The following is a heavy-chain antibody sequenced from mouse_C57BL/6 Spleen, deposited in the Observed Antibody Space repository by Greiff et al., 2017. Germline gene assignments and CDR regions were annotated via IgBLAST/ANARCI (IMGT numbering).Heavy chain of an antibody. J-gene: IGHJ3*01. D-gene: IGHD2-2*01. CDR2: IHPNSGST. CDR3: ARPAVYYGYDGFAY. CDR1: GHTFTSYW. V-gene: IGHV1-64*01. Sequence: QVHVKQPGAELVKPGASVKLSCKASGHTFTSYWMHWVKQRPGQGLEWIGMIHPNSGSTNYNEKFKSKATLTVDKSSSTAYMQLSSLTSEDSAVYYGARPAVYYGYDGFAYWGQGTLVTVAA.